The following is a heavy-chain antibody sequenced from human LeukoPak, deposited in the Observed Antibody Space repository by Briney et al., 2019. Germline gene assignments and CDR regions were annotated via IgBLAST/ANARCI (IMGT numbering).Heavy chain of an antibody. D-gene: IGHD6-6*01. V-gene: IGHV3-30*02. J-gene: IGHJ4*02. CDR1: GFIFSNYA. Sequence: GGSLRLSCAASGFIFSNYAMHWVRQAPGKGLEWVTFIRYDGSNKYYAESVKGRFTISRHNSKNTLYLQMNSLRAEDTAVYYCAKAIHSSSSGVVDYWGQGTLVTVSS. CDR3: AKAIHSSSSGVVDY. CDR2: IRYDGSNK.